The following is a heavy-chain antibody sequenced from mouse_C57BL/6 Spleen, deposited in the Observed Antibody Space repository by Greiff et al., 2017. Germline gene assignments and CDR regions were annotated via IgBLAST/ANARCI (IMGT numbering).Heavy chain of an antibody. CDR2: ISSGGDYI. CDR3: TRGPYYYVYFDV. V-gene: IGHV5-9-1*02. Sequence: EVMLVESGEGLVKPGGSLKLSCAASGFTFSSYAMSWVRQTPEKRLEWVAYISSGGDYIYYADNVKGRFTISRDNARNTLYLQMSSLKSEDTAMYYCTRGPYYYVYFDVWGTGTTVTVSS. CDR1: GFTFSSYA. J-gene: IGHJ1*03. D-gene: IGHD1-1*01.